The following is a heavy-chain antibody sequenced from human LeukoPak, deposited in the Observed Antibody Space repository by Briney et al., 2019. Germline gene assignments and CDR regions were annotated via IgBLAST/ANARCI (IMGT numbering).Heavy chain of an antibody. D-gene: IGHD6-13*01. V-gene: IGHV1-69*06. CDR2: IIPIFGTA. CDR1: GGTFSSYA. J-gene: IGHJ2*01. Sequence: ASVKVSCKASGGTFSSYAISWVRQAPGQGLEWMGGIIPIFGTANYAQKFQGRVTITADKSTSTAYMELSSLRSEDTAVYYCARALLYSSSWYSGWYFDLWGRGTLVTVSS. CDR3: ARALLYSSSWYSGWYFDL.